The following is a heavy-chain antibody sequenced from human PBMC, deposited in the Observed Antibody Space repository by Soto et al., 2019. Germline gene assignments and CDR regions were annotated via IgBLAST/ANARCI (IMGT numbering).Heavy chain of an antibody. J-gene: IGHJ5*02. Sequence: ASVKGSCKASGYAFPNYYMHWARQAPGQGLEWMGMINPRGGRTTYPQKFQGRVTITRDTSTSIAYMELSSLRSEDTAVYYCAREQDTLNGYGYAPSGQGTLAPVSS. V-gene: IGHV1-46*01. CDR2: INPRGGRT. CDR3: AREQDTLNGYGYAP. CDR1: GYAFPNYY. D-gene: IGHD3-9*01.